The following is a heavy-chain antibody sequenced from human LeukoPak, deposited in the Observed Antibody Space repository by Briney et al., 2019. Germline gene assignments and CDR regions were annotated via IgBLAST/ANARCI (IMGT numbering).Heavy chain of an antibody. Sequence: PSETLSLTCTVSGGSISIYYWSWIRQPPGKGLEYIGYISYSGSTNYNPPLKSRVTISVDTSKNQFSLKLSSVTAADTAVYYCARVSRDGYNFMFDYWGQGTLVTVSS. J-gene: IGHJ4*02. CDR1: GGSISIYY. D-gene: IGHD5-24*01. CDR2: ISYSGST. V-gene: IGHV4-59*01. CDR3: ARVSRDGYNFMFDY.